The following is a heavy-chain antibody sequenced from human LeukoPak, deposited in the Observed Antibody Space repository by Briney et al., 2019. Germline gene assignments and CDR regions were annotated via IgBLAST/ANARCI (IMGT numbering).Heavy chain of an antibody. CDR1: GYSFTSYW. CDR3: ARPYCSSTSCVDY. J-gene: IGHJ4*02. CDR2: IYPGDSDT. Sequence: GESLKISCXGSGYSFTSYWIGWVRQMAGKGLEWMGIIYPGDSDTRYSPSFQGQVTISADKSISTAYLQWSSLKASDTAMYYCARPYCSSTSCVDYWGQGTLVTVSS. D-gene: IGHD2-2*01. V-gene: IGHV5-51*01.